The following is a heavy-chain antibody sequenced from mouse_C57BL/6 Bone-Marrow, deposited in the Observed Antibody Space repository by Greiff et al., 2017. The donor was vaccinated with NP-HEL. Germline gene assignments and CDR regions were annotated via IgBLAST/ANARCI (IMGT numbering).Heavy chain of an antibody. CDR2: IRNKANGYTT. Sequence: EVKLVESGGGLVQPGGSLSLSCAASGFTFTDYYMSWVRQPPGKALGWLGFIRNKANGYTTEYSASVKGRFTISRDNSQSILYLQMNALRAEDSATYYCARRYYGSSLYYAMDYWGQGTSVTVSS. CDR1: GFTFTDYY. D-gene: IGHD1-1*01. J-gene: IGHJ4*01. V-gene: IGHV7-3*01. CDR3: ARRYYGSSLYYAMDY.